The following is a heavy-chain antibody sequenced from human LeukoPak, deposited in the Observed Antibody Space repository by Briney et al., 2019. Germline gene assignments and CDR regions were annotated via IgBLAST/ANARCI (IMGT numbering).Heavy chain of an antibody. CDR1: GYTFTTYP. CDR2: INTNTGNP. J-gene: IGHJ6*02. CDR3: ARAYDSSGYSRYYYGMDV. Sequence: ASVKVSCKASGYTFTTYPMNWVRQAPGQGLEWMGWINTNTGNPTYAQGFTGRFVFSLDTSVSTAYLQISSLKAEDTAVYYCARAYDSSGYSRYYYGMDVWGQGTTVTVSS. V-gene: IGHV7-4-1*02. D-gene: IGHD3-22*01.